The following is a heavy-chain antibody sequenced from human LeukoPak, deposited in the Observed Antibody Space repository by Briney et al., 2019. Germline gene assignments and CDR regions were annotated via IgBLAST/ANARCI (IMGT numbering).Heavy chain of an antibody. CDR1: GFTFSSYA. CDR3: AKGGSTIFGVVTGVDDY. Sequence: GGSLRLSCAASGFTFSSYAMSWVRQAPGKGLEWVSAISGSGGSTYYADSVKGRFTISRDNSKNTLYLQMNSLRAEDTAVYYCAKGGSTIFGVVTGVDDYWGQGTLVTVSS. V-gene: IGHV3-23*01. J-gene: IGHJ4*02. D-gene: IGHD3-3*01. CDR2: ISGSGGST.